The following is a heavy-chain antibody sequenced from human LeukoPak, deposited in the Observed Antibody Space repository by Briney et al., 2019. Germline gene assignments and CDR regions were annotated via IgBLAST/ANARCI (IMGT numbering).Heavy chain of an antibody. Sequence: GESLKISCKGSGYSFTSYWIGWVRQMPGKGLEWMGIIYPGDSDTRYSPSFQGQVTISADKSISTACLQWSSLKASDTAMYYCARTDYDSSGYYGLDFDYWGQGTLVTVSS. CDR3: ARTDYDSSGYYGLDFDY. CDR1: GYSFTSYW. J-gene: IGHJ4*02. V-gene: IGHV5-51*01. D-gene: IGHD3-22*01. CDR2: IYPGDSDT.